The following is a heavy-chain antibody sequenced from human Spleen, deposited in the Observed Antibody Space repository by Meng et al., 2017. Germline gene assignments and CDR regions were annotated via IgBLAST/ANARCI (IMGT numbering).Heavy chain of an antibody. CDR1: DDSISSYY. Sequence: SETLSLTCTVSDDSISSYYWNWLRHPPGQGLEWIGFIYHNGDTNYNPSLKSRVTISVDTSKNQFPLNLSSVAAADTAVYYCARGWAGSGSYPMSFDYWGQGTLVTVSS. V-gene: IGHV4-59*01. D-gene: IGHD3-10*01. CDR2: IYHNGDT. CDR3: ARGWAGSGSYPMSFDY. J-gene: IGHJ4*02.